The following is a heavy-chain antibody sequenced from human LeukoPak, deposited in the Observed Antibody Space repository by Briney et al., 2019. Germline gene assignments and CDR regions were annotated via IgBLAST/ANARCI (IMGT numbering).Heavy chain of an antibody. CDR1: GFTFSSYS. J-gene: IGHJ6*02. V-gene: IGHV3-48*01. CDR2: ISSSSSTI. D-gene: IGHD3-22*01. CDR3: AKDQGFTMIVVVITGMDV. Sequence: GGSLRLSCAASGFTFSSYSMNWVRQAPGKGLEWVSYISSSSSTIYYADSVKGRFTITRDNSKNTLYLQMNSLRAEDTAVYYCAKDQGFTMIVVVITGMDVWGQGTTVTVSS.